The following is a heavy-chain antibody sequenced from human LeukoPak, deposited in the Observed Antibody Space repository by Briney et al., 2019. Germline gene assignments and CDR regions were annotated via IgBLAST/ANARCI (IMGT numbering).Heavy chain of an antibody. V-gene: IGHV3-23*01. CDR1: GFTFSSYA. CDR3: AKRGVGAQEFDY. Sequence: GASLRLSCAASGFTFSSYAMSWVSQAPGKGLEWVSAISGSGGSTYYADSVKGRFTISRDNSKNTLYLQMNSLRAEDTAVYYCAKRGVGAQEFDYWGQGTLVTVSS. D-gene: IGHD1-26*01. CDR2: ISGSGGST. J-gene: IGHJ4*02.